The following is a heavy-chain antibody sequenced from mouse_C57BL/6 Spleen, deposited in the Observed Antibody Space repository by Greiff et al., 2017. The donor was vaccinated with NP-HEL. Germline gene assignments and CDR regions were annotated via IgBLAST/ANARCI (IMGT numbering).Heavy chain of an antibody. D-gene: IGHD2-1*01. V-gene: IGHV3-6*01. Sequence: VQLKESGPGLVKPSQSLSLTCSVTGYSITSGYHWNWIRQFPGNKLEWMGYISYDGSNNYNPSLKNRISITRDTSKNQFFLKLNSVTTEDTATYYCARGVVYYGNYPFAYWGQGTLVTVSA. CDR1: GYSITSGYH. J-gene: IGHJ3*01. CDR2: ISYDGSN. CDR3: ARGVVYYGNYPFAY.